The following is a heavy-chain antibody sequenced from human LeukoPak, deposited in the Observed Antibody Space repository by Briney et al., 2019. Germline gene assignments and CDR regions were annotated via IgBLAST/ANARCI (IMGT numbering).Heavy chain of an antibody. CDR3: ARAEAVGGIEAAGGYYFDY. CDR2: IIPIFGTA. D-gene: IGHD6-13*01. CDR1: GGTFSSYA. J-gene: IGHJ4*02. Sequence: GSSVKVSCKASGGTFSSYAISWVRQAPGQGLEWMGGIIPIFGTANYAQKFQGRVTITADKSTCTAYMELSSLRSEDTAVYYCARAEAVGGIEAAGGYYFDYWAREPWSPSPQ. V-gene: IGHV1-69*06.